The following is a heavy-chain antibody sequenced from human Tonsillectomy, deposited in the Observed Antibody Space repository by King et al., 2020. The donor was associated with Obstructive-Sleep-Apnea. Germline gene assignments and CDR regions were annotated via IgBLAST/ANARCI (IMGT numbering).Heavy chain of an antibody. J-gene: IGHJ4*02. V-gene: IGHV1-2*02. D-gene: IGHD3-10*01. CDR3: ARDMSAYDSTSPAY. Sequence: QVQLVQSGAEVKKPGASVKVSCKASGYTFTGYYIHWVRQAPGQGLEWMGWISPNSGATKYAQKFQDRVTMTRDTSISTAYMDLSRLRSDDTAIYYCARDMSAYDSTSPAYWGLGTLVTVSS. CDR1: GYTFTGYY. CDR2: ISPNSGAT.